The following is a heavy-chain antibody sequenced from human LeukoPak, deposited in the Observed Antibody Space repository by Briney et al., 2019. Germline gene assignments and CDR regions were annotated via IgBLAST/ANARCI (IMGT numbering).Heavy chain of an antibody. CDR1: GGSISSGDYY. CDR2: IYYRGRL. CDR3: AREVWSNSFDY. D-gene: IGHD3-10*01. Sequence: SETLSLTCTVSGGSISSGDYYWSWIRQPPGKGLEWIGYIYYRGRLYYNPSLKSRHTISVDTSKNQFSLKLSSVTAADTAVYYCAREVWSNSFDYWGQGTLVTVSS. V-gene: IGHV4-30-4*01. J-gene: IGHJ4*02.